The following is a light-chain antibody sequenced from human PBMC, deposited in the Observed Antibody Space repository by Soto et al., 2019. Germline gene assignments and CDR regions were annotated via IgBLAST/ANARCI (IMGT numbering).Light chain of an antibody. CDR1: QSVSSSY. Sequence: EIVLTQSPGTLSLSPGERATLSCRASQSVSSSYLAWYQQKPGQAPRLLIYGASSRATGIPDRFSGSGSGTDFTLTIRRLEPEDFAVYYCQQYGSSPPITFGQGTRQEIK. CDR3: QQYGSSPPIT. CDR2: GAS. V-gene: IGKV3-20*01. J-gene: IGKJ5*01.